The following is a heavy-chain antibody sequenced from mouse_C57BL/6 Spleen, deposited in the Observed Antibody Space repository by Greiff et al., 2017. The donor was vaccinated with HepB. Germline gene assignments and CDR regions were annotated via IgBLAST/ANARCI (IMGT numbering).Heavy chain of an antibody. J-gene: IGHJ4*01. CDR1: GFSLTSYG. CDR2: IWGVGST. CDR3: ARNWEGAMDY. V-gene: IGHV2-6*01. D-gene: IGHD4-1*01. Sequence: QVQLQQSGPGLVAPSQSLSITCTVSGFSLTSYGVDWVRQSPGKGLEWLGVIWGVGSTNYNSALKSRLSISKDNSKSQVFLKMNSLQTDDTAMYYCARNWEGAMDYWGQGTSVTVSS.